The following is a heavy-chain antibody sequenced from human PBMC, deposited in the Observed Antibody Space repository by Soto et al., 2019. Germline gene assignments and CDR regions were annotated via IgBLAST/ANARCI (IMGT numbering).Heavy chain of an antibody. D-gene: IGHD3-9*01. J-gene: IGHJ4*02. V-gene: IGHV3-30-3*01. CDR1: GFSFSSSA. CDR3: ARDSDILTGPYYFDY. Sequence: PGGSLRLSCAASGFSFSSSAMHWVRQAPGKGLEWVAVISFDGSNEYYADSVKGRFTISRDNSKSTLYLQMNSLRAEDGSLYYCARDSDILTGPYYFDYWGQGTLVTVSS. CDR2: ISFDGSNE.